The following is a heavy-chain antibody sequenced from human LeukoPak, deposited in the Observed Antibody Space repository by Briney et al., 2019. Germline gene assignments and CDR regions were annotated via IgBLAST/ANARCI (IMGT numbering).Heavy chain of an antibody. J-gene: IGHJ3*02. D-gene: IGHD2-8*01. CDR2: IYHSGST. CDR3: ARLGSGVFDI. V-gene: IGHV4-39*01. CDR1: GGSISSRSYY. Sequence: SETLSLTCTVSGGSISSRSYYWGWIRQPPGKGLEWIGSIYHSGSTYYNPSLKSRVTISVDTSKNQFSLKVSSVTAADTAVYYCARLGSGVFDIWGQGTMVTVSS.